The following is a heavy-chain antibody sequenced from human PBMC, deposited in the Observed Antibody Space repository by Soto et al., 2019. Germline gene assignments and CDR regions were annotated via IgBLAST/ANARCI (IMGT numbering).Heavy chain of an antibody. D-gene: IGHD1-26*01. CDR2: ISSSGSST. CDR1: GFTFSHYA. J-gene: IGHJ4*02. V-gene: IGHV3-23*01. Sequence: EVQLLESGGGLVQPGGSLRLSCAASGFTFSHYAMSWVRQAPRKGLEWVSSISSSGSSTYYADSVKGRVTISTDHSKNILYLQMDNLRVEDTAIYYCAMAGELYYFDYRGQGTLVSVSS. CDR3: AMAGELYYFDY.